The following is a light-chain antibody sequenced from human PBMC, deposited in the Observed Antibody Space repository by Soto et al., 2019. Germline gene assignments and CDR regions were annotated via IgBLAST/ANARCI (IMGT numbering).Light chain of an antibody. Sequence: EIVLTQSPATLSLSPGERATLSCRASQSVSSYLAWYQQKPGQAPRLLIYDASNRATSIPARFSGSGSGTDFTLTISSLEPEDFAVYYCQQRSNWPFFTFGPGTKVDIK. V-gene: IGKV3-11*01. J-gene: IGKJ3*01. CDR1: QSVSSY. CDR2: DAS. CDR3: QQRSNWPFFT.